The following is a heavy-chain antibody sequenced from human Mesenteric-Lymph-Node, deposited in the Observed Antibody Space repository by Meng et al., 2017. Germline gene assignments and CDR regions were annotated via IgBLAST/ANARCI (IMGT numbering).Heavy chain of an antibody. J-gene: IGHJ2*01. Sequence: ASSKVSCKASGYTFTGYYMHWVRQAPGQGLEWMGRSNTNSGGTNYAQKFQGRVTMTRDTSISTAYMELSRLRSDDTAVYYCARDPGERPIPYYWYFDLWGRGTLVTVSS. V-gene: IGHV1-2*06. CDR2: SNTNSGGT. D-gene: IGHD7-27*01. CDR1: GYTFTGYY. CDR3: ARDPGERPIPYYWYFDL.